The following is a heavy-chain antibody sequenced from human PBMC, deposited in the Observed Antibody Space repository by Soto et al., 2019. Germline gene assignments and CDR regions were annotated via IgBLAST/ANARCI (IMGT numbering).Heavy chain of an antibody. V-gene: IGHV1-69*01. CDR3: ARPYEGGYSSNHHYYYALDV. D-gene: IGHD3-22*01. CDR1: GGTFSRYS. CDR2: IVPIFGTT. Sequence: QVQLVQSGAEVKKPGSSVKVSCKISGGTFSRYSISWVRQAPGQGLEWMGGIVPIFGTTNYAQKFQDRVTISADESATQGHMELSNLRSEDTAVYFCARPYEGGYSSNHHYYYALDVWGQGTAVTVSS. J-gene: IGHJ6*02.